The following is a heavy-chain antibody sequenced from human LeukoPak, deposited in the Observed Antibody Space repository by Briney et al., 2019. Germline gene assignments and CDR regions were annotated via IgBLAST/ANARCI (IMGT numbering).Heavy chain of an antibody. CDR3: ARDLACSGGSCYSIFFDY. CDR2: ISSIDGST. V-gene: IGHV3-21*01. D-gene: IGHD2-15*01. CDR1: GFTFSSYG. J-gene: IGHJ4*02. Sequence: GGSLRLSCAASGFTFSSYGMSWVRQAPGKGLEWVSGISSIDGSTYYADSVKGRFTISRDNAKNSLYLQMNSLRAEDTAVYYCARDLACSGGSCYSIFFDYWGQGTLVTVSS.